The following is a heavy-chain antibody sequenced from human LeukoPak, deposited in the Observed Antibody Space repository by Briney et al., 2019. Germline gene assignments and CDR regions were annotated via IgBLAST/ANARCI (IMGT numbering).Heavy chain of an antibody. D-gene: IGHD5-18*01. J-gene: IGHJ5*02. CDR3: ARGGDTANWFDP. CDR1: GYSISSGYY. Sequence: SETLSLTCAVSGYSISSGYYWGWLRQPPGKGLEWIGSIYHSGSTYYNPSLKSRVTISVDTSKNQFSLKLSSVTAADTAVYYCARGGDTANWFDPWGQGTLVTVSS. V-gene: IGHV4-38-2*01. CDR2: IYHSGST.